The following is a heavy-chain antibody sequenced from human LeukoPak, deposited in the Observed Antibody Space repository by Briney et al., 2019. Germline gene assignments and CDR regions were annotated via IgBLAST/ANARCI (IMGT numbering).Heavy chain of an antibody. CDR3: ARDLSLLYYGSGSYYGTYYYYYMDV. CDR2: INPNSGGT. Sequence: ASVTVSFTASGYTFTGYYMHWVRQAPGQGLEWMGWINPNSGGTNYAQKFQGRVTMTRDTSISTAYMELSRLRSDDTAVYYCARDLSLLYYGSGSYYGTYYYYYMDVWGKGTTVTISS. V-gene: IGHV1-2*02. D-gene: IGHD3-10*01. J-gene: IGHJ6*03. CDR1: GYTFTGYY.